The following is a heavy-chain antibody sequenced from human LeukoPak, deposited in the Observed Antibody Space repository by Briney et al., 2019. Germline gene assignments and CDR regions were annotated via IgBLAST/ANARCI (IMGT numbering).Heavy chain of an antibody. CDR3: ARGARITIFGVVIIAPKNWFDP. D-gene: IGHD3-3*01. Sequence: SETLSLTCAVYGGSFSGYYWSWIRQPPGKGLEWIGEINHSGSTNYNPSLKSRVTISVDTSKNQFSLKLSSVTAADTAAYYCARGARITIFGVVIIAPKNWFDPWGQGTLVTVSS. V-gene: IGHV4-34*01. J-gene: IGHJ5*02. CDR2: INHSGST. CDR1: GGSFSGYY.